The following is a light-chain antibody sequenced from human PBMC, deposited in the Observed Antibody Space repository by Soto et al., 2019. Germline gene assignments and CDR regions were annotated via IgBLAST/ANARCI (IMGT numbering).Light chain of an antibody. CDR1: QGLKF. Sequence: DIQMTQSPSSVTACVGYTDKITCRASQGLKFLAWYQQKPGKAPRLLIYEATNLQSGVPQRFSGSESGTDFTLTLSSLQPEDFATYYCQQANSFPIPFGQGTRLEIK. CDR2: EAT. J-gene: IGKJ5*01. CDR3: QQANSFPIP. V-gene: IGKV1-12*01.